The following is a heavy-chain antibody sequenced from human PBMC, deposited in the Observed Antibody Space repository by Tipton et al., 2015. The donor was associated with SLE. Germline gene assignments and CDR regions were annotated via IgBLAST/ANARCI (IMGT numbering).Heavy chain of an antibody. CDR3: ARCGPGGYYYYYGMDV. V-gene: IGHV3-48*03. Sequence: SLRLSCAASGFTFDDYAMNWVSQAPGKGLEWVSYISSSGSTIYYADSVKGRFTISRDNAKNSLYLQMNSLRAEDTAVYYCARCGPGGYYYYYGMDVWGQGTTVTVSS. CDR2: ISSSGSTI. D-gene: IGHD1-26*01. J-gene: IGHJ6*02. CDR1: GFTFDDYA.